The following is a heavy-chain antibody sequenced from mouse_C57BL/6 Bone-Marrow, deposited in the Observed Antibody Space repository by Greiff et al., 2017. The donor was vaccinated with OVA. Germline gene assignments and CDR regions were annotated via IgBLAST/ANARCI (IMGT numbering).Heavy chain of an antibody. CDR3: ARVLLRWARDY. CDR1: EYEFPSHD. Sequence: DVKLVESGGGLVQPGESLKLSCESNEYEFPSHDMSWVRKTPEKRLELVAAINSDGGSTYYPDTMERRFIISRDNTKKTLYLQMSSLRSDDTALYYCARVLLRWARDYWGQGTSVTVSS. CDR2: INSDGGST. V-gene: IGHV5-2*01. J-gene: IGHJ4*01. D-gene: IGHD1-1*01.